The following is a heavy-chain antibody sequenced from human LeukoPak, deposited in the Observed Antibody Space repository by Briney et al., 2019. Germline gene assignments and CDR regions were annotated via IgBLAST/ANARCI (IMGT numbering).Heavy chain of an antibody. CDR3: ARRRSGWSNWFDP. D-gene: IGHD6-19*01. CDR2: INHSGST. J-gene: IGHJ5*02. CDR1: GGSFSGYY. Sequence: PSETLSLTCAVYGGSFSGYYWSWIRQPPGKGLEWIGEINHSGSTNYNPSLKSRVTISVDTSKNQFSLKLSSVTAADTAVYYCARRRSGWSNWFDPWGQGTLVTVSS. V-gene: IGHV4-34*01.